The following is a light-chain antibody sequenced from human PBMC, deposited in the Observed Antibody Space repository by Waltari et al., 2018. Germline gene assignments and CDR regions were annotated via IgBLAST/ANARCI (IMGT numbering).Light chain of an antibody. CDR2: RDK. CDR3: QVWDSSTAV. J-gene: IGLJ7*01. V-gene: IGLV3-9*01. CDR1: NIGGKN. Sequence: SYDLTQPLSVSVALGQTARLTCGGNNIGGKNVHWYQQKPAPAPLLVIYRDKNRPSRIPERFSGSNSENTATLTITGAQGADEADYYCQVWDSSTAVFGGGTQLTVL.